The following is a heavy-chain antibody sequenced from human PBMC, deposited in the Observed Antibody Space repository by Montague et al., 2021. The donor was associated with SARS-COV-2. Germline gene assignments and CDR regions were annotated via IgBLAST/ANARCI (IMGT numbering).Heavy chain of an antibody. D-gene: IGHD5-12*01. CDR2: ISSSGYTI. J-gene: IGHJ6*02. V-gene: IGHV3-48*03. CDR3: AGIRPWLRSTGLMDV. Sequence: SLRLSCAASGFTFSSYEMNWVRQAPGKGLEWVSYISSSGYTIYYADSVKGRFTISRDNAKNSLYLQMNSLRAEDTAVYYCAGIRPWLRSTGLMDVWGQGTTVTVSS. CDR1: GFTFSSYE.